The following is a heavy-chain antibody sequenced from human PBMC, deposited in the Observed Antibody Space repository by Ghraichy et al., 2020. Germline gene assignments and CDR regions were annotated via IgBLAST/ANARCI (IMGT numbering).Heavy chain of an antibody. CDR2: ISAYNGNT. Sequence: ASVKVSCKASGYTFTSYGISWVRQAPGQGLEWMGRISAYNGNTNYAQKLQGRVTMTTDTSTSTAYMELRSLRSDDTAVYYCATVYYDFWSGYLSTYYFDYWGQGTLVTVSS. CDR1: GYTFTSYG. J-gene: IGHJ4*02. CDR3: ATVYYDFWSGYLSTYYFDY. V-gene: IGHV1-18*01. D-gene: IGHD3-3*01.